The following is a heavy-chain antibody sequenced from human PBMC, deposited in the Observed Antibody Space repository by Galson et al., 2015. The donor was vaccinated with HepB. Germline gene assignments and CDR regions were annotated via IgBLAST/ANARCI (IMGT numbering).Heavy chain of an antibody. CDR3: ARSRGGPARGLDY. CDR2: IPSSGDYT. Sequence: SLRLSCAASGFTFSNYAMSWVRQAPGKGLEWVSVIPSSGDYTVIADSVKGRFTIFRDNSKNTLYLQMNILGAEDTAVYYCARSRGGPARGLDYWGQGTLVTVSS. D-gene: IGHD2-2*01. V-gene: IGHV3-23*01. CDR1: GFTFSNYA. J-gene: IGHJ4*02.